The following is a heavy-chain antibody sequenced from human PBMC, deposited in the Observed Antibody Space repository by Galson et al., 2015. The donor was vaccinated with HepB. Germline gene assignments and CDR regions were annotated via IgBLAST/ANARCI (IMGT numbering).Heavy chain of an antibody. J-gene: IGHJ5*02. D-gene: IGHD3-22*01. V-gene: IGHV3-33*06. CDR2: IWYDGSNK. Sequence: SLRLSCAASGFTFSSYGMHWVRQAPGKGLEWVAVIWYDGSNKYYADSVKGRFTISRDNPKNTLYLQMNSLRAEDTAVYYCAKGRSATYYYDSSGYYRPADWFDPWGQGTLVTVSS. CDR3: AKGRSATYYYDSSGYYRPADWFDP. CDR1: GFTFSSYG.